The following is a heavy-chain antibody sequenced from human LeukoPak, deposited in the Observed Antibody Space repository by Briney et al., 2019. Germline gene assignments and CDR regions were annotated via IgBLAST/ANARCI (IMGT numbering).Heavy chain of an antibody. V-gene: IGHV3-48*03. Sequence: GGSLRLSCAASGFTFSSYEMNWFRQAPGKGLEWVSYISGSGSAIYYADSVKGRFTISRDNAKHSLYLQMNSLRAEDTAVYYCARGLGIAVAYDYWGQGTLVTVSS. CDR2: ISGSGSAI. CDR3: ARGLGIAVAYDY. J-gene: IGHJ4*02. CDR1: GFTFSSYE. D-gene: IGHD6-19*01.